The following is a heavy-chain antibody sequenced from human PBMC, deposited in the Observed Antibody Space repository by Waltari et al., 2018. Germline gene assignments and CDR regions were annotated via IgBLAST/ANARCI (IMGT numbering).Heavy chain of an antibody. Sequence: QVQLQESGPGLVTPSETLSLTCTVSGVSIKSSSYYWGWIRQPPGKGLEWIGNIYDTGSTDYNPSLKSRVTMSVDTSKNQFSLRLNSVTAADTAVYYCARHVRHTALDYWGQGTLVTVSS. CDR3: ARHVRHTALDY. CDR1: GVSIKSSSYY. V-gene: IGHV4-39*07. J-gene: IGHJ4*02. D-gene: IGHD5-18*01. CDR2: IYDTGST.